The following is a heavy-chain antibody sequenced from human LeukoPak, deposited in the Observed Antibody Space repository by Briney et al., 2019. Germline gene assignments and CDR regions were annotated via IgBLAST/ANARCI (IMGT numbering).Heavy chain of an antibody. J-gene: IGHJ4*02. Sequence: GGSLRLSCAASGFTFSSYGMHWVRQAPDKGLEWVAVISYDGSNKYYADSVKGRFTISRDNSKNTLYLQMNSLRAEDTAVYYCAKALYGSGSYSPGALDYWGQGTLVTVSS. CDR3: AKALYGSGSYSPGALDY. D-gene: IGHD3-10*01. V-gene: IGHV3-30*18. CDR2: ISYDGSNK. CDR1: GFTFSSYG.